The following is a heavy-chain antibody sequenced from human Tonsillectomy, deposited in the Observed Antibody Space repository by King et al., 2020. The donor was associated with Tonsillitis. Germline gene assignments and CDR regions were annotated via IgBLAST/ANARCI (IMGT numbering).Heavy chain of an antibody. Sequence: VQLVESGGGLVQPGGSLRLSCAASGFTFSSFAMNWVRQAPGKGLEWVSAISGIGDSTYFADSVKGRFTISRDDSKNTLYLVMNSLRAEDTAVYYCAKGFSGVYRAFDFWGQGTMVTVSS. CDR2: ISGIGDST. CDR1: GFTFSSFA. J-gene: IGHJ3*01. D-gene: IGHD6-13*01. CDR3: AKGFSGVYRAFDF. V-gene: IGHV3-23*04.